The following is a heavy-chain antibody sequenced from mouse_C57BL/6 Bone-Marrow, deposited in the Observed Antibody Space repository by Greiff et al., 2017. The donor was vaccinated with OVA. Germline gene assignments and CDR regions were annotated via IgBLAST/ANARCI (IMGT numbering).Heavy chain of an antibody. CDR2: IYPGNSDT. CDR3: TGVYYYGGSYYFDY. Sequence: EVQLQQSGTVLARPGASVKMSCKTSGYTFTSYWMHWVKQRPGQGLEWIGAIYPGNSDTSYNQKFKGKATLTADKSASTAYMELSSLTYEDSAVNYDTGVYYYGGSYYFDYWGQGTPLTVSS. D-gene: IGHD1-1*01. CDR1: GYTFTSYW. V-gene: IGHV1-5*01. J-gene: IGHJ2*01.